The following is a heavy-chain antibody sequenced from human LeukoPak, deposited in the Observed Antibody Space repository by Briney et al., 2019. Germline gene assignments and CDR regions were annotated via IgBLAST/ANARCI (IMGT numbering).Heavy chain of an antibody. CDR1: GYTFTSYG. Sequence: ASVKVSCKASGYTFTSYGISWVRQAPGQGLEWMGWISAYNGNTNYAQKLQGRVTMTTDTSTSTAYMELRSLGSDDTAVYYCARDRGVAVAGSLGHYYYYGMDVWGQGTTVTVSS. V-gene: IGHV1-18*01. CDR3: ARDRGVAVAGSLGHYYYYGMDV. CDR2: ISAYNGNT. D-gene: IGHD6-19*01. J-gene: IGHJ6*02.